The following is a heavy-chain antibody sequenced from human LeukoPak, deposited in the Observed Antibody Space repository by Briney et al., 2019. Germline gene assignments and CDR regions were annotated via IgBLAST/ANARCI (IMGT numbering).Heavy chain of an antibody. V-gene: IGHV1-2*02. Sequence: ASVTVSFKSSVYTFTVYYMHWVRQLPGQGLEWMGWINPNSGGTKYSQKFQGRVTMTRDTSISTAYMELNRLRSDDTAVYYCARVMNREGTNYWGQGTLVTVSS. CDR1: VYTFTVYY. D-gene: IGHD1/OR15-1a*01. J-gene: IGHJ4*02. CDR3: ARVMNREGTNY. CDR2: INPNSGGT.